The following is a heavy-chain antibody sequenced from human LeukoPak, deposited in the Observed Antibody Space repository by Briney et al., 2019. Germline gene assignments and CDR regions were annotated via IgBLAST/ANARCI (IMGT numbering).Heavy chain of an antibody. CDR3: ALKDYSDYEGLDY. D-gene: IGHD4-11*01. CDR2: INPNSGGT. Sequence: ASVKVSCKASGYTFTGYYMHWVRQAPGQGLEWMGWINPNSGGTNYAQKFQGRVTMTRDTSISTAYMELSRLRSDDTAVYYCALKDYSDYEGLDYWGQGTLVTVSS. V-gene: IGHV1-2*02. CDR1: GYTFTGYY. J-gene: IGHJ4*02.